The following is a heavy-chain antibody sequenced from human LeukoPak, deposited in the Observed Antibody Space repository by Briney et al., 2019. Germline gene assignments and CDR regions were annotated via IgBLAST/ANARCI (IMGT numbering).Heavy chain of an antibody. CDR3: AKDGD. Sequence: LPGGSLRLSCAASGFTFSSYAIHWVRQAPGKGLEWVAVISYDGSNKYYADSVKGRFTISRDNSKNTLSLQMNSLRAEDTAVYYCAKDGDWGQGTLVTVSS. CDR1: GFTFSSYA. J-gene: IGHJ4*02. CDR2: ISYDGSNK. V-gene: IGHV3-30-3*01.